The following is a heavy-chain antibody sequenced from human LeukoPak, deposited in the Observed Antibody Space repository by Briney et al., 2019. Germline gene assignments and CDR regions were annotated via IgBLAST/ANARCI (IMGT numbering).Heavy chain of an antibody. Sequence: GGSLRLSXAASGFTFSTYAMSWVRQAPGKGLEWVSTITGSGSGTYYADSVKGRFTISRDNSKNTLYLQMNSLRAEDTAVYYCARKTPLNCHDYWGQGTLVTVSS. CDR2: ITGSGSGT. V-gene: IGHV3-23*01. D-gene: IGHD2-15*01. CDR1: GFTFSTYA. CDR3: ARKTPLNCHDY. J-gene: IGHJ4*02.